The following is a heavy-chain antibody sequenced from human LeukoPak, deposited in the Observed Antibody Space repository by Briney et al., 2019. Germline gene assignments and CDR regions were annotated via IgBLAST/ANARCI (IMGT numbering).Heavy chain of an antibody. D-gene: IGHD1-26*01. J-gene: IGHJ4*02. CDR1: GFTFSSYG. Sequence: GGSLRLSCAASGFTFSSYGMSWVRQAPGKGLEWVAFIRFDGSHKYYADSVKGRFTISGDNSKNTLYLQMNSLRVEDTAVYYCAKITDGELRRFDYWGQGTRVTVSS. CDR2: IRFDGSHK. V-gene: IGHV3-30*02. CDR3: AKITDGELRRFDY.